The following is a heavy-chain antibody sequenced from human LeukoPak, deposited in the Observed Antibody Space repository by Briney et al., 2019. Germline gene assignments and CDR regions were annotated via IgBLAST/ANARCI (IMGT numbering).Heavy chain of an antibody. J-gene: IGHJ4*02. Sequence: SVKVSCKASGGTFSSYAISWVRQAPGQGLEWMGGIIPIFGTANYAQKFQGRVTITADESTSTAYMELSSLRSEDTAVYYCARGRYSSSWYGYFDYWGQGTLVTVSS. CDR2: IIPIFGTA. V-gene: IGHV1-69*13. CDR1: GGTFSSYA. D-gene: IGHD6-13*01. CDR3: ARGRYSSSWYGYFDY.